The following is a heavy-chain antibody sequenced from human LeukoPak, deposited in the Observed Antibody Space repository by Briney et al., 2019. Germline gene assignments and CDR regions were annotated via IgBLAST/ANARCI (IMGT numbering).Heavy chain of an antibody. CDR2: INHSGST. CDR1: GGSFSGYY. CDR3: ARGNDYVWGSYRFDY. J-gene: IGHJ4*02. V-gene: IGHV4-34*01. D-gene: IGHD3-16*02. Sequence: PSETLSLTCAVYGGSFSGYYWGWIRQPPGKGLEWIGEINHSGSTNYNPSLKSRVTISVDTSKNQFSLKLSSVTAADTAVYYCARGNDYVWGSYRFDYWGQGTLVTVSS.